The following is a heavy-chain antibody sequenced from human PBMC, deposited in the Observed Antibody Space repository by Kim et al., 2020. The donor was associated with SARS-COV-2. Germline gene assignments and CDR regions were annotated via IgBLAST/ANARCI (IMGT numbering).Heavy chain of an antibody. CDR3: ARGFDP. J-gene: IGHJ5*02. CDR2: IYYSGST. Sequence: SETLSLTCTVSGGSISPYYWSWIRQPPGKGLEWIGYIYYSGSTNYNPSLKSRVTISVDTSKNQFSLKLSSVTAADTAVWYCARGFDPWGQGTLVTVSS. V-gene: IGHV4-59*01. CDR1: GGSISPYY.